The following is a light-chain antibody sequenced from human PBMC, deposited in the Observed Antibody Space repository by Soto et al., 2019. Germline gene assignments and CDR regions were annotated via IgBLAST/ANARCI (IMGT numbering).Light chain of an antibody. CDR1: ISDVGSYNY. CDR2: DVS. V-gene: IGLV2-14*03. Sequence: QSALTQPASVSGSPGQSITISCTGTISDVGSYNYVSWYQQYPGQAPKLMIYDVSTRPSGVSDRFSGSKSGNTASLTISGLRAEDEADYYCGSYTTSSNYVFGTGTKLTVL. CDR3: GSYTTSSNYV. J-gene: IGLJ1*01.